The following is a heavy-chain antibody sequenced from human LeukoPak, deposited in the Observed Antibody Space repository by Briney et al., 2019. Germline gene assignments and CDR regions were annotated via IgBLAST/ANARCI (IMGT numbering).Heavy chain of an antibody. D-gene: IGHD3-10*01. CDR3: ARQGGSGAFGVFNV. V-gene: IGHV5-51*01. CDR2: ILRGGCAI. CDR1: EYSFNNYS. J-gene: IGHJ3*01. Sequence: GEPLNISFQGSEYSFNNYSISWMRQMPGNGLEGMRVILRGGCAIRYSPSLLGMVTISADMSISTAYLQWSSLKASDTAKYYCARQGGSGAFGVFNVWGQGTMVTVSS.